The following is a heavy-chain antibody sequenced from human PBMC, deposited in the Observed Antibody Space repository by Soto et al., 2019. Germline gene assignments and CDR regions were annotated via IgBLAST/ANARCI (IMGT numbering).Heavy chain of an antibody. J-gene: IGHJ6*02. D-gene: IGHD1-26*01. CDR3: AKERGSCSGYYYYGMDG. Sequence: GGSLRLSCAASGFTFSSYGMHWVRQAPGKGLEWVAVISYDGINKYYADSVKGRFTISRDNSKNTLYLQMNSLRAEDTAVYYCAKERGSCSGYYYYGMDGWGQGTTVTVSS. CDR2: ISYDGINK. CDR1: GFTFSSYG. V-gene: IGHV3-30*18.